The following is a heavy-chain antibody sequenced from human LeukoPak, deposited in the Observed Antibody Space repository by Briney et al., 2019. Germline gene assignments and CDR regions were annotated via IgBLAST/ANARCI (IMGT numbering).Heavy chain of an antibody. J-gene: IGHJ4*02. CDR3: AREQDYYGSGSPGGY. V-gene: IGHV4-38-2*02. CDR1: GYSISSGYY. CDR2: IYHSGST. D-gene: IGHD3-10*01. Sequence: SETLSLTCAVSGYSISSGYYWGWTRQPPGKGLEWIGSIYHSGSTYYNPSLKSRVTISVDTSKNQFSLKLSSVTAADTAVYYCAREQDYYGSGSPGGYWGQGTLVTVSS.